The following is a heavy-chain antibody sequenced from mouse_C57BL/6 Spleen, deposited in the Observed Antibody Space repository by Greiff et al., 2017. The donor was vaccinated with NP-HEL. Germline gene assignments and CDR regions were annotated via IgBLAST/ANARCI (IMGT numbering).Heavy chain of an antibody. D-gene: IGHD2-3*01. J-gene: IGHJ3*01. CDR3: ARRNGYYLALFAY. CDR2: INPNNGGT. V-gene: IGHV1-18*01. CDR1: GYTFTDYN. Sequence: EVQLQQSGPELVKPGASVKIPCKASGYTFTDYNMDWVKQSHGKSLEWIGDINPNNGGTIYNQKFKGKATLTVDKSSSTAYIELRSLPSEDTAVYYFARRNGYYLALFAYWGQGTLVTVSA.